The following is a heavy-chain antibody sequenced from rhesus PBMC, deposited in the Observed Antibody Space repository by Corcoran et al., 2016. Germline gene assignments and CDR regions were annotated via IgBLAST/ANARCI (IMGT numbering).Heavy chain of an antibody. CDR3: AKDGVVVSATPGYFEF. CDR2: ICPGGDT. D-gene: IGHD2-8*01. CDR1: GFTFSSYA. J-gene: IGHJ1*01. V-gene: IGHV3-72*01. Sequence: EVQLVESGGGLVQPGGSLRLSCAASGFTFSSYAMQWVHQAPGKGLEWVSAICPGGDTYYADAVQGRFTISRDNAKNSLYLQMNSLRAEDTAVYCCAKDGVVVSATPGYFEFWGQGALVTVSS.